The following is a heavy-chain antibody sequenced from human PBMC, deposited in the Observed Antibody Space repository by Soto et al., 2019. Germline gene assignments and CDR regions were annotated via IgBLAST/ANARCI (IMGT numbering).Heavy chain of an antibody. CDR2: ISGSGGST. Sequence: EVQLLESGGGLVQPGGSLRLSCAASGFTFSSYAMSWVRQAPGKGLEWVSAISGSGGSTYYADSVKGRFTIYRDNSKNTLYLQMNSLRAEDTAVYYCAKGGPPEYISGWPVYYFDYWGQGTLVTVSS. D-gene: IGHD6-19*01. J-gene: IGHJ4*02. CDR1: GFTFSSYA. V-gene: IGHV3-23*01. CDR3: AKGGPPEYISGWPVYYFDY.